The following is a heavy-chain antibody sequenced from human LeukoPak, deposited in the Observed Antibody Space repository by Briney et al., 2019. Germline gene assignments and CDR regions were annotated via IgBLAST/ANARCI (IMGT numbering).Heavy chain of an antibody. D-gene: IGHD3-16*01. V-gene: IGHV3-30*02. CDR1: RFTYSDYG. Sequence: GGSLRLSCAASRFTYSDYGMHWVRQAPGRGLEWVAFILNDGTWEYYPDSVKGRLTISRDNSRNSLYLQMNSVRLEDTAIYYCVKGGSISHNWFDSWGQGTLVTVSS. CDR2: ILNDGTWE. J-gene: IGHJ5*01. CDR3: VKGGSISHNWFDS.